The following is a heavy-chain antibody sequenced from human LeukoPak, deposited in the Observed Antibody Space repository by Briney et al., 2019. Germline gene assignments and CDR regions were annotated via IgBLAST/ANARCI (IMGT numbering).Heavy chain of an antibody. CDR1: GFTVSSNS. Sequence: GGSLRLSCTVSGFTVSSNSMSWVRQAPGKGLEWVSSISSRSNYIYYADSVKGRFTISRDNAKNSLYLQMNSLRAEDTAVYYCARDYIVVVVAAGFDYWGQGTLVTVSS. CDR2: ISSRSNYI. CDR3: ARDYIVVVVAAGFDY. V-gene: IGHV3-21*01. D-gene: IGHD2-15*01. J-gene: IGHJ4*02.